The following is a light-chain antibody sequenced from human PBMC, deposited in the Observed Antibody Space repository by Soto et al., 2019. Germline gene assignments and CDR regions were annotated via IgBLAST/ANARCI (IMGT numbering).Light chain of an antibody. Sequence: QSALTQPASVSGSPGQSITISCTGTSSDVGGYNYVSWYQQHPGKAPKLMIYEVSNRPSGVSNRFSGSKSGNTASLTISGLQAEDEADYYCSSYTSSSTLPSYVFGTGTKLTVL. J-gene: IGLJ1*01. CDR3: SSYTSSSTLPSYV. CDR1: SSDVGGYNY. V-gene: IGLV2-14*01. CDR2: EVS.